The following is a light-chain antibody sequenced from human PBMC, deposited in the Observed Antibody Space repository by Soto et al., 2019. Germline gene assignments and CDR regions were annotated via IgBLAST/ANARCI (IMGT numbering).Light chain of an antibody. J-gene: IGKJ5*01. CDR1: QGVSSN. CDR2: GAS. CDR3: QQYKNWPPIT. V-gene: IGKV3D-15*01. Sequence: EIVMTQSPATLSVSPGERATLSCRPSQGVSSNLAWYQQRPGQAPRLLSDGASTKATGIPARFSASGSGTEFTLTISSLQSEDFAIYYCQQYKNWPPITFGQGTRLEIK.